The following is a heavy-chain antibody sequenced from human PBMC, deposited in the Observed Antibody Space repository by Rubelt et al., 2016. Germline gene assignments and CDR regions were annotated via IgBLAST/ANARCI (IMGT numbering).Heavy chain of an antibody. Sequence: QITLKESGPTLVKPTQTLTLTCTFSGFSLSTSGVGVGWIRQPPGKALEWLALLYWNDVDRYSPSLQSRLNLTRDTSKNQVVLTMTNMVLVGTAAEYGACELGASSGGQLDDWGQGTLVTVSS. CDR3: ACELGASSGGQLDD. CDR1: GFSLSTSGVG. V-gene: IGHV2-5*01. CDR2: LYWNDVD. J-gene: IGHJ4*02. D-gene: IGHD6-6*01.